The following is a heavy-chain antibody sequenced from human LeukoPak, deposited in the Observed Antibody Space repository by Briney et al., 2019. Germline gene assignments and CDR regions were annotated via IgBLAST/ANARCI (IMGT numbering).Heavy chain of an antibody. CDR2: INHSGST. Sequence: PSETLSLTCAVYGGSFSGYYWSWIRQPPGKGLEWIGEINHSGSTNYNPSLKSRVTISVDTSKNQFSLKLSSVTAADTAVYYCARSSAFLREGFDYWGQGTLVTVSS. D-gene: IGHD2/OR15-2a*01. CDR1: GGSFSGYY. V-gene: IGHV4-34*01. J-gene: IGHJ4*02. CDR3: ARSSAFLREGFDY.